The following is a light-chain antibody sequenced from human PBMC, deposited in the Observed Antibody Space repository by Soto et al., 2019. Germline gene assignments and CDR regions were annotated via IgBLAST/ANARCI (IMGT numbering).Light chain of an antibody. J-gene: IGLJ2*01. CDR3: QSYDSSLSGSV. CDR2: GNS. CDR1: SSNIGAGYD. Sequence: QSVLTQPPSVSGAPGQRVTISCNGSSSNIGAGYDVHWYQQLPGTAPKLLIYGNSNRPSGVPDRFSGSKSGTSAYLAITGLQAEDEADYYCQSYDSSLSGSVFGGGTKLTVL. V-gene: IGLV1-40*01.